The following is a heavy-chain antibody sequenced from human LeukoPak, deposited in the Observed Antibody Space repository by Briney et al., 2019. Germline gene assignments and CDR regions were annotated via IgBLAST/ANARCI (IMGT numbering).Heavy chain of an antibody. CDR2: IKQDGSEK. Sequence: GGSLRLSCAASGFTFSSYWMSWVRQAPGKGLEWVANIKQDGSEKYYVDSVKGRFTISRDNAKNSLYLQMNSLRAEDTAVYYCARDIVIGELLHYFDYWGQGTLVTVSS. J-gene: IGHJ4*02. V-gene: IGHV3-7*01. CDR3: ARDIVIGELLHYFDY. D-gene: IGHD3-10*01. CDR1: GFTFSSYW.